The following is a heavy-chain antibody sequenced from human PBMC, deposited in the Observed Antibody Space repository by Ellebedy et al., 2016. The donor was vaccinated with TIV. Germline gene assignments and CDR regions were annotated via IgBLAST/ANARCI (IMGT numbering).Heavy chain of an antibody. D-gene: IGHD5-24*01. CDR2: ISNTGSRT. Sequence: GESLKISCAASGFTFSSYAMSWVRQAPGKGLEWVSTISNTGSRTYYANSVEGRFIISRGNSKRTLYLQMNSLRAEDTAVYYCAKDAREMARISWEYDYWGQGTLVTVSS. CDR3: AKDAREMARISWEYDY. CDR1: GFTFSSYA. J-gene: IGHJ4*02. V-gene: IGHV3-23*01.